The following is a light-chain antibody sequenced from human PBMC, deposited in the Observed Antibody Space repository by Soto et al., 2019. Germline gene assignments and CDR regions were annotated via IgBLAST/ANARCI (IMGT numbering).Light chain of an antibody. CDR3: SSYTSSSTVV. Sequence: QSVLTQPASVSGSPGQSITISCTGTSSDVGGYTYVSWYQQHPGKAPKLMIYEVSNRPSGVSNRFSGSKSGNTASPTISGVQAEDEADYYCSSYTSSSTVVFGGGTKVTVL. CDR1: SSDVGGYTY. V-gene: IGLV2-14*01. CDR2: EVS. J-gene: IGLJ2*01.